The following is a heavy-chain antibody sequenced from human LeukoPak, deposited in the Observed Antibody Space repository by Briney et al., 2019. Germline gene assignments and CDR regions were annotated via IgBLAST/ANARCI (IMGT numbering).Heavy chain of an antibody. J-gene: IGHJ4*02. CDR3: ARSNSIHEYFDF. V-gene: IGHV1-2*02. CDR1: GYTFSGYY. CDR2: IYPNNGDT. Sequence: GASVKVSCKASGYTFSGYYIHWVRQAPGQGLEWMGSIYPNNGDTNYAQKFQGRVTLTRDTSIRTAYMELSRLRSDDSAVFYCARSNSIHEYFDFWGQGSLVTVSS. D-gene: IGHD4-23*01.